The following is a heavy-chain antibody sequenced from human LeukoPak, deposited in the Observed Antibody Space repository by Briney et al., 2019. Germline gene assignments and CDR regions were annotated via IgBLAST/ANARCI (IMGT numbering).Heavy chain of an antibody. V-gene: IGHV3-66*01. J-gene: IGHJ4*02. D-gene: IGHD3-16*02. CDR1: GFTVSSNY. Sequence: GGSLRLSCAASGFTVSSNYRSWVRQAPGKGLEWVSVIYSGGSTYYADSVKGRFTISRDNSKNTLYLQMNSLRAEDTAVYYCARDDGPGRLGELSFDYWGQGTLVTVSS. CDR2: IYSGGST. CDR3: ARDDGPGRLGELSFDY.